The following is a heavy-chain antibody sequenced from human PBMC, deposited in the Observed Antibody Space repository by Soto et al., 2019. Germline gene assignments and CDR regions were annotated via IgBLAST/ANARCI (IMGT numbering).Heavy chain of an antibody. CDR2: IHYSGST. V-gene: IGHV4-30-4*01. CDR3: VGVWDCTGGVCYYWFDP. CDR1: GASISSGDYY. Sequence: QVQLQESGPGLVKPSQTLSLTCTVSGASISSGDYYWSSIRQPPGKRPGRIAYIHYSGSTYYNPSLKSRFTISVDTSKNQFSLKLASVTAADTAVYYCVGVWDCTGGVCYYWFDPWGQGTLVIVSS. J-gene: IGHJ5*02. D-gene: IGHD2-8*02.